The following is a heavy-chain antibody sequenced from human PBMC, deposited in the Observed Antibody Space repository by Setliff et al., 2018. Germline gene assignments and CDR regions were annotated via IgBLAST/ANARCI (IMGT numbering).Heavy chain of an antibody. Sequence: PGGSLRLSCAASGFTFSSYWMSWVRQAPGKGLEWVSAISGSGGSTYYADSVKGRFTISRDNSKNTLYLEMNSLRAEDTAVYYCAKDLDGGYTYGDCFDYWGQGTLVTVSS. V-gene: IGHV3-23*01. CDR3: AKDLDGGYTYGDCFDY. CDR2: ISGSGGST. D-gene: IGHD5-18*01. J-gene: IGHJ4*02. CDR1: GFTFSSYW.